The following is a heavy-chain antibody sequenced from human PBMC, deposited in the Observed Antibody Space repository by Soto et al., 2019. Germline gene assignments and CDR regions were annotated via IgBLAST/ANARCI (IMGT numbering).Heavy chain of an antibody. CDR1: GYTFTGYY. J-gene: IGHJ6*02. CDR3: ASDFWSGPRFYYGMDV. CDR2: INPNSGGT. D-gene: IGHD3-3*01. V-gene: IGHV1-2*02. Sequence: RASVKVSCRASGYTFTGYYMHWVRQAPGQGLEWMGWINPNSGGTNYAQKFQGRVTMTRDTSISTAYMELSRLRSDDTAVYYCASDFWSGPRFYYGMDVWGQGTTVTVSS.